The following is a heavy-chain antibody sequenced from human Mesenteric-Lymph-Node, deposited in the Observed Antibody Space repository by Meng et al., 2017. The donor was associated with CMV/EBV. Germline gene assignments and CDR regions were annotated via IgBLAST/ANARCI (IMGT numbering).Heavy chain of an antibody. D-gene: IGHD3-22*01. V-gene: IGHV3-7*01. J-gene: IGHJ4*02. CDR3: ARDSSGYDY. CDR2: IKEDGSDK. Sequence: GESLKISCAASGFTFSSYSMNWVRQAPGKGLEWVANIKEDGSDKYYVDSVEGRFTISKDNAKNSLYLQMNSLRVEDTAVYYCARDSSGYDYWGQGALVTVSS. CDR1: GFTFSSYS.